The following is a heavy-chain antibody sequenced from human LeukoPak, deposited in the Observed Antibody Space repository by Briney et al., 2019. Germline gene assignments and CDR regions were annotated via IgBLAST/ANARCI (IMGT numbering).Heavy chain of an antibody. CDR1: GYTFTSYG. CDR2: IIPIFGTT. CDR3: ARATRHYYDTSGHDAFDI. Sequence: SVKVSCKASGYTFTSYGTSWVRQAPGQGLEWMGGIIPIFGTTNYAQKFQGRVTITADKSTSTAYMELSSLRSEDTAMYYCARATRHYYDTSGHDAFDIWGQGTMVTVSS. D-gene: IGHD3-22*01. J-gene: IGHJ3*02. V-gene: IGHV1-69*06.